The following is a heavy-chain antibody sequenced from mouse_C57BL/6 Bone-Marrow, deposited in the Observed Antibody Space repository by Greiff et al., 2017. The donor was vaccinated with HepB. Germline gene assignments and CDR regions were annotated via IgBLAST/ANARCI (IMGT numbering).Heavy chain of an antibody. V-gene: IGHV14-4*01. J-gene: IGHJ3*01. Sequence: EVKLVESGAELVRPGASVKLSCTASGFNIKDDYMHWVKQRPEQGLEWIGWIDPENGDTEYASKFQGKATITADTSSNTAYLQLSSLTSEDTAVYYCTTRYYWGQGTLVTVSA. CDR2: IDPENGDT. CDR1: GFNIKDDY. CDR3: TTRYY.